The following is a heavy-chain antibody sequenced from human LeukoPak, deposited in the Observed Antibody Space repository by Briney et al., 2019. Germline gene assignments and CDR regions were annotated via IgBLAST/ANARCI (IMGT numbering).Heavy chain of an antibody. D-gene: IGHD5-24*01. V-gene: IGHV1-24*01. CDR2: FDPEDGET. J-gene: IGHJ3*02. CDR1: GYTLTELS. Sequence: ASVKVSCKVSGYTLTELSMHWVRQAPGKGLEWMGGFDPEDGETIYAQKFQGRVTMTTDTSTSTAYMELRSLRSDDTAVYYCARDRDGYNPEGAFDIWGQGTMVTVSS. CDR3: ARDRDGYNPEGAFDI.